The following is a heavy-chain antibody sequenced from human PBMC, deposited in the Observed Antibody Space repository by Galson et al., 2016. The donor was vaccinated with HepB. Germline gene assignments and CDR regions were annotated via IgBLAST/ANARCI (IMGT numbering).Heavy chain of an antibody. CDR1: GDSVSSNTAA. D-gene: IGHD2/OR15-2a*01. Sequence: CAISGDSVSSNTAAWNWIRQTPSRGLEWLGRTYYRSTWSNDYAVSVKSGVTINRDTSKNQFSLQLTSVTPEDTAVYYCARGVLGPAGNWFAPWGQGTPVTVSS. CDR2: TYYRSTWSN. V-gene: IGHV6-1*01. CDR3: ARGVLGPAGNWFAP. J-gene: IGHJ5*02.